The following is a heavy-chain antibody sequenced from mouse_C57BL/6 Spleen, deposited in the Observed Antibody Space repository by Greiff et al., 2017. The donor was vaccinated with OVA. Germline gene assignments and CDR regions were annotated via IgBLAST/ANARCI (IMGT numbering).Heavy chain of an antibody. CDR1: GYAFSSSW. CDR3: ARSYSNYVLYYFDY. V-gene: IGHV1-82*01. Sequence: QVQLKESGPELVKPGASVKISCKASGYAFSSSWMNWVKQRPGKGLEWIGRIYPGDGDTNYNGKFKGKATLTADKSSSTAYMQLSSLTSEDSAVYFCARSYSNYVLYYFDYWGQGTTLTVSS. CDR2: IYPGDGDT. D-gene: IGHD2-5*01. J-gene: IGHJ2*01.